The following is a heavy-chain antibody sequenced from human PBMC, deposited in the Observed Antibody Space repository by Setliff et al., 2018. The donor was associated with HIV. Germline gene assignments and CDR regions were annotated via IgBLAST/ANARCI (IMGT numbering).Heavy chain of an antibody. CDR1: GDSITHYY. J-gene: IGHJ3*01. CDR2: IFDSENN. V-gene: IGHV4-59*01. CDR3: ARQITSVTPEMLVVNDAFDV. Sequence: PSETLSLTCSVSGDSITHYYWNWIWQPPGKGLEWIGNIFDSENNNYNPSLKSRVSMSVDTSKNQFSLRLTSVTAADTAVYYCARQITSVTPEMLVVNDAFDVWGQGKMVTVSS. D-gene: IGHD4-17*01.